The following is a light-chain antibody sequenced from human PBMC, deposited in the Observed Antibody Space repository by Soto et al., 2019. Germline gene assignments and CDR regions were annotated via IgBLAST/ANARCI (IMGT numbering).Light chain of an antibody. CDR2: DAS. Sequence: ETVLTQSPATLSLSPGERATLSGRASQSVSIYLAWYQQKPGQAPRLLIYDASKRAPGIPARFSGSGSGTDFTLTISSLEPEDFGVYFCQQRSNWVFGPGTKVDIK. CDR3: QQRSNWV. CDR1: QSVSIY. J-gene: IGKJ3*01. V-gene: IGKV3-11*01.